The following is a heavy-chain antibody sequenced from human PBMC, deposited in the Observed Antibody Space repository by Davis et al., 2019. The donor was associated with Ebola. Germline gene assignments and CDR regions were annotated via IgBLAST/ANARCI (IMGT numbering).Heavy chain of an antibody. J-gene: IGHJ6*02. CDR3: AKDSKPNYGGYFFYGMDV. Sequence: GGSLRLSCAASGFTFSSYAMHWVRQATGKRLDWVAFIRFDGSDPYYPDSVKGRFTISRDNSRNTLSLQMNSLRPEDTAIYYCAKDSKPNYGGYFFYGMDVWGQGTTVTVSS. CDR2: IRFDGSDP. CDR1: GFTFSSYA. D-gene: IGHD2-21*01. V-gene: IGHV3-30*02.